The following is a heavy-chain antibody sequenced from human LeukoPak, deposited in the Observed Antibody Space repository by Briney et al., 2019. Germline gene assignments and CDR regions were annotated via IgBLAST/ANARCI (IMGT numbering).Heavy chain of an antibody. CDR1: GFTFSSYW. V-gene: IGHV3-53*01. J-gene: IGHJ6*02. D-gene: IGHD2-15*01. Sequence: PGGSLRLSCAASGFTFSSYWMSWVRQAPGKGLEWVSVIYSGGSTYYADSVKGRFTISRDNSKNTLYLQMNSLRAEDTAVYYCAGDDSLYGMDVWGQGTTVTVSS. CDR3: AGDDSLYGMDV. CDR2: IYSGGST.